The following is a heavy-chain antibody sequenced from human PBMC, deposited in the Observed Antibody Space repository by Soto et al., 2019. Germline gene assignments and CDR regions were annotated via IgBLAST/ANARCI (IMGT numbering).Heavy chain of an antibody. Sequence: EVQLLESGGGLVQPGGSLRLSCAASGFTFSSYAMSWVRQAPGKGLEWVSAISGSGGSTYYADSVKGRFTISRDNSKNTLYLQMNSLRAEDTAVYYCAKDSSPSSSWFAVGPNWFDPWGQGTLVTVSS. CDR2: ISGSGGST. J-gene: IGHJ5*02. CDR3: AKDSSPSSSWFAVGPNWFDP. D-gene: IGHD6-13*01. V-gene: IGHV3-23*01. CDR1: GFTFSSYA.